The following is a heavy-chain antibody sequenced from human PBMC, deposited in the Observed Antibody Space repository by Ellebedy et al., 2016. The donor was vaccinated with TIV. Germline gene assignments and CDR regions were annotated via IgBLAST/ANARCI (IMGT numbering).Heavy chain of an antibody. CDR3: ATDPPYSSGWVHYFDY. CDR2: FDPEDGET. Sequence: ASVKVSCKASGYTFTGYYMHWVRQAPGKGLEWMGGFDPEDGETIYAQKFQGRVTMTEDTSTDTAYMELSSLRSEDTAVYYCATDPPYSSGWVHYFDYWGQGTLVTVSS. V-gene: IGHV1-24*01. D-gene: IGHD6-19*01. J-gene: IGHJ4*02. CDR1: GYTFTGYY.